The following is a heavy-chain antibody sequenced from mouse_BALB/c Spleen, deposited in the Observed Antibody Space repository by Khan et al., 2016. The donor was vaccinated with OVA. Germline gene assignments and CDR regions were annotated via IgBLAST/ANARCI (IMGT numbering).Heavy chain of an antibody. Sequence: QIQLVQSGAELARPGASVKMSCKASGYTFTSYTIHWIKLRPGQGLEWIGYINPSNGYTNYNQKFRDKATLTADKSSTTAYMQPSSLTSDDSAVYNCVRDGAYHRNDGWFAYWGQGTLVTVSA. CDR1: GYTFTSYT. CDR2: INPSNGYT. V-gene: IGHV1-4*01. CDR3: VRDGAYHRNDGWFAY. D-gene: IGHD2-14*01. J-gene: IGHJ3*01.